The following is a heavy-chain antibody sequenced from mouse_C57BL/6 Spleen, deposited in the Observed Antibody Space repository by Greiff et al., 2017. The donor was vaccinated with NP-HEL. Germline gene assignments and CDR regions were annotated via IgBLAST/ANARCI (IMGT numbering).Heavy chain of an antibody. CDR3: ARERNGYYPPYYFDY. CDR2: IHPNSGST. V-gene: IGHV1-64*01. J-gene: IGHJ2*01. CDR1: GYTFTSYW. D-gene: IGHD2-3*01. Sequence: QVQLQQSGAELVKPGASVKLSCKASGYTFTSYWMHWVKQRPGQGLEWIGMIHPNSGSTNYNEKFKSKATLTVDKSSSTAYMQLSSLTSEDSAVYYCARERNGYYPPYYFDYWGQGTTLTVSS.